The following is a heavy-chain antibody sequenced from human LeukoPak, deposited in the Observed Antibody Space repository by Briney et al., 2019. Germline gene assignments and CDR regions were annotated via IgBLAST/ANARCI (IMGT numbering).Heavy chain of an antibody. V-gene: IGHV3-30*18. J-gene: IGHJ6*02. CDR2: ISYDGSNK. CDR3: AKGATELNYYYYYGMDV. CDR1: GFTFSSYG. Sequence: PGGSLRLSCAASGFTFSSYGMHWVRQAPGKGLEWVAVISYDGSNKYYADSVKGRFTISRDISKNTLYLQMNSLRAEDTAVYYCAKGATELNYYYYYGMDVWGQGTTVTVSS. D-gene: IGHD1-26*01.